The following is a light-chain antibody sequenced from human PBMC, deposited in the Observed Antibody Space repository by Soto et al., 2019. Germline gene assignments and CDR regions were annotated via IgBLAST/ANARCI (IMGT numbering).Light chain of an antibody. V-gene: IGKV3-20*01. CDR2: GAS. J-gene: IGKJ1*01. CDR3: QHYGSSPRGT. CDR1: QSVSSNY. Sequence: IVLTQSPGTLSLSPGERATLSCWASQSVSSNYLAWYQQKPGQAPRLLIYGASSRATGISDRFSGSGSGTDFTLTISRLEPEDFAVYYCQHYGSSPRGTFGQGTRWKS.